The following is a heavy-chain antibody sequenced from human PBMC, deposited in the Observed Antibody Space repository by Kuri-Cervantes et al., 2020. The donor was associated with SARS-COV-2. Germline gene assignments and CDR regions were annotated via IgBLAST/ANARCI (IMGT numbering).Heavy chain of an antibody. CDR1: GYTLTELS. Sequence: ASVKVSCKVSGYTLTELSMHWVRQAPGKGLEWMGGFDPEDGETIYAQKFQGRVTMTRDTSISTAYMELSRLRSDDTAVYYCARSQHNSYGYYYWGQGPLVTVSS. V-gene: IGHV1-24*01. J-gene: IGHJ4*02. CDR3: ARSQHNSYGYYY. CDR2: FDPEDGET. D-gene: IGHD5-18*01.